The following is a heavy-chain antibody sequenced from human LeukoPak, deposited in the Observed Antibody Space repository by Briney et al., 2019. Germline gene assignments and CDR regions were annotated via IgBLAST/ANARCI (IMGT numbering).Heavy chain of an antibody. Sequence: PGGSLRLSCAASGFTFSSYSMNWVRQAPGKGLEWVSSISSSSSYVYYADSVKGRFTISRDNAKNSLYLQMNSLRAEDTAVYYCARPSRPDYYYYGMDVWGQGTTVTVSS. CDR3: ARPSRPDYYYYGMDV. CDR1: GFTFSSYS. D-gene: IGHD6-6*01. J-gene: IGHJ6*02. CDR2: ISSSSSYV. V-gene: IGHV3-21*01.